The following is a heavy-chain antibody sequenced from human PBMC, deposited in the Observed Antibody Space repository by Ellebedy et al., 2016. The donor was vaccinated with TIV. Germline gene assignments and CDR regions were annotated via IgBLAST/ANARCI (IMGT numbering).Heavy chain of an antibody. CDR2: MYYIGST. D-gene: IGHD2-15*01. Sequence: MPSETLSLTCTVSGCSVSSGSFPWSLIRQPPGKGVEWFVDMYYIGSTKYNPSLKSRVSISIDTSKNQISLNLTSVTAADTAVYYCARGYWYFNLWGRGTLVTVSS. CDR1: GCSVSSGSFP. V-gene: IGHV4-61*01. J-gene: IGHJ2*01. CDR3: ARGYWYFNL.